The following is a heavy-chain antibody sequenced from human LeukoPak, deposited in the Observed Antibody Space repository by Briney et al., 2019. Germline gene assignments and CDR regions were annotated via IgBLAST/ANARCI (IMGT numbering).Heavy chain of an antibody. J-gene: IGHJ4*02. Sequence: GGSLRLSCAASGFTFTCCWMSWVRQTPGKGLEWVASIKQDGREKFYADSVKGRFTISGDNAKNSLYLQVNSLRAEDTAVYYCARVPGRTRYFDSWGQGILVTVSS. V-gene: IGHV3-7*01. D-gene: IGHD1-26*01. CDR3: ARVPGRTRYFDS. CDR2: IKQDGREK. CDR1: GFTFTCCW.